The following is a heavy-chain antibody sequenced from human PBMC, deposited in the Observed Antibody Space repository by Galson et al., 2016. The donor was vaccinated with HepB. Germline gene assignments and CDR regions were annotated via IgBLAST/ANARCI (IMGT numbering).Heavy chain of an antibody. CDR1: TFTVNSNH. J-gene: IGHJ5*02. CDR2: IYRGGST. D-gene: IGHD1-26*01. Sequence: SLRLSCAASTFTVNSNHMSWVRQAPGKGLEWVSIIYRGGSTNYPGSVKGRFTITRDNAKNTVQRQMNSLTAEDTAVYYCAREFESQVGWYYPRGQGTMVTVSS. CDR3: AREFESQVGWYYP. V-gene: IGHV3-53*01.